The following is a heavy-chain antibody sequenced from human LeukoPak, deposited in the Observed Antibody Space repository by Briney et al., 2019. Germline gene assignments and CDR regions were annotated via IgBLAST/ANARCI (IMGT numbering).Heavy chain of an antibody. CDR2: IWYDGSNK. J-gene: IGHJ3*02. D-gene: IGHD1-26*01. CDR3: AREDSDDDAFDI. CDR1: GFTFSSYG. V-gene: IGHV3-33*01. Sequence: GGSLRLSCAASGFTFSSYGMHWVRQAPGKGLEWVAVIWYDGSNKYYADSVMGRFTISRDNSKNTLYLQMNSLRAEDTAVYYCAREDSDDDAFDIWGQGTMVTVSS.